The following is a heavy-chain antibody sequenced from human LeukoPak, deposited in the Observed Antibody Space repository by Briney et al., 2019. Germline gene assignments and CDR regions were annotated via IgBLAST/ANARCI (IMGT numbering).Heavy chain of an antibody. V-gene: IGHV3-23*01. CDR1: GFPLSSYA. CDR2: TSSSDPGT. J-gene: IGHJ4*02. CDR3: ARVAEAAAFDS. D-gene: IGHD6-13*01. Sequence: GGSLRLSCAASGFPLSSYAMSWVRQGPGKGLEWVAATSSSDPGTYHADSVRGRFTISRDNAKNSLYLQMNSLKPEDTAVYYCARVAEAAAFDSWGQGTLVTVSS.